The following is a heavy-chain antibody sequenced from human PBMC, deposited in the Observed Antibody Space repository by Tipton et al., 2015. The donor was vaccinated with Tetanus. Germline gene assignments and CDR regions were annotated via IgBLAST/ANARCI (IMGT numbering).Heavy chain of an antibody. V-gene: IGHV4-61*01. Sequence: TLSLTCTVSGGSVSSGSYYWSWVRQPPGKGLEYIGYILYKGGTNYNPSLKSRVIISADASKNQFSLKLSPVTAADTAVYYCARIHDFWSGYFDFWGQGTLVTVSS. D-gene: IGHD3-3*01. J-gene: IGHJ4*02. CDR1: GGSVSSGSYY. CDR2: ILYKGGT. CDR3: ARIHDFWSGYFDF.